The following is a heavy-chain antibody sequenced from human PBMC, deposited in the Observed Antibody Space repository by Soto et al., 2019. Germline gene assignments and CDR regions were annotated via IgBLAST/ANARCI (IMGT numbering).Heavy chain of an antibody. Sequence: SETLSLTCAVSGGSISSGGYSWSRIRQPPGKGLEWIGYIYHGGYTYYNPSLKSRVTISVDRSKNQFSLKLSSVTAADTAVYYCARAHYGDYGYGMDVWGQGTTVTVSS. CDR2: IYHGGYT. J-gene: IGHJ6*02. V-gene: IGHV4-30-2*01. CDR1: GGSISSGGYS. CDR3: ARAHYGDYGYGMDV. D-gene: IGHD4-17*01.